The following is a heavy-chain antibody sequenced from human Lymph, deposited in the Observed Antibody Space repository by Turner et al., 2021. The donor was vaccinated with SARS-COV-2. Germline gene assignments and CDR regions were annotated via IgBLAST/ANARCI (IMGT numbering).Heavy chain of an antibody. J-gene: IGHJ4*02. D-gene: IGHD4-17*01. CDR3: ARDIPTTADYFDY. CDR1: GFTFSTYS. CDR2: ISSSSSYI. V-gene: IGHV3-21*01. Sequence: EVQLVVSGGGLVKHGGWLILSWEALGFTFSTYSMNWVRQAPGNALEWISSISSSSSYIYYADSVKGRFIISRDDAKNSLYLQMNSLRAEDTAVYYCARDIPTTADYFDYWGQGTLVTVSS.